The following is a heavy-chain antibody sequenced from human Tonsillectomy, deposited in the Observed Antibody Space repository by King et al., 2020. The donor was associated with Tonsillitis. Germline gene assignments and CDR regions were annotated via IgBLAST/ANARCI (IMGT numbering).Heavy chain of an antibody. Sequence: QLVQSGGGLVKPGGSLRLSCAASGFTFSSYSMNWVRQAPGKGLEWVSSISSSSSYIYYADSVKGRFTISRDNAKNSLYLQMNSLRAEGTAVYYCARDEIHRVGGDYYYYGMDVWGQGTTVTVSS. J-gene: IGHJ6*02. CDR1: GFTFSSYS. V-gene: IGHV3-21*01. CDR2: ISSSSSYI. CDR3: ARDEIHRVGGDYYYYGMDV. D-gene: IGHD3-16*01.